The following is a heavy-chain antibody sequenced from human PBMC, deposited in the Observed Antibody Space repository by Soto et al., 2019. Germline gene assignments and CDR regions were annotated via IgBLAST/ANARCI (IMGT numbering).Heavy chain of an antibody. D-gene: IGHD6-19*01. V-gene: IGHV1-3*01. Sequence: ASVKVSCKASGYTFTNYGIHWVRQAPGQRLEWMGWNNAGNGNTKYSQNFQGRVTITRDTSASTAYMELSSLRSEDTAVFYCARSGYSSGWYHWYFDLWGRGTLVTVSS. CDR2: NNAGNGNT. J-gene: IGHJ2*01. CDR3: ARSGYSSGWYHWYFDL. CDR1: GYTFTNYG.